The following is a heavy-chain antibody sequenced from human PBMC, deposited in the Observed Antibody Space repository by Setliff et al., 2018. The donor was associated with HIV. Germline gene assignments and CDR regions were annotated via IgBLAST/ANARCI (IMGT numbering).Heavy chain of an antibody. Sequence: SVKVSCKASGYTFTNYAISWVRQAPGQGLEWMGGIIPIFGATNYAHKFQGRVTITADESTSTAYMELSSLRSEDTAVYYCASGPFYGDYHPGLYYFDYWGQGTLVTVSS. CDR1: GYTFTNYA. CDR2: IIPIFGAT. J-gene: IGHJ4*02. CDR3: ASGPFYGDYHPGLYYFDY. D-gene: IGHD4-17*01. V-gene: IGHV1-69*13.